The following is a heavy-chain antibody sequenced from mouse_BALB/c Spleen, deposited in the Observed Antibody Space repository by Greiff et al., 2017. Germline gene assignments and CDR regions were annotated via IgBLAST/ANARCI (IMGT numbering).Heavy chain of an antibody. V-gene: IGHV5-17*02. J-gene: IGHJ4*01. Sequence: EVHLVESGGGLVQPGGSRKLSCAASGFTFSSFGMHWVRQAPEKGLEWVAYISSGSSTIYYADTVKGRFTISRDNPKNTLFLQMTSLRSEDTAMYYCARDYYDYAMDYWGQGTSVTVSS. CDR2: ISSGSSTI. CDR3: ARDYYDYAMDY. CDR1: GFTFSSFG. D-gene: IGHD1-1*01.